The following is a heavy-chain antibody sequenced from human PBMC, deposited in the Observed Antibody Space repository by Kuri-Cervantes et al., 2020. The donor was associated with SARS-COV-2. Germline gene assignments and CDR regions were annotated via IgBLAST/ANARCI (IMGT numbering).Heavy chain of an antibody. CDR3: ATTTTGTTSNNGMDV. J-gene: IGHJ6*02. Sequence: LRLSCAVSGGSISSGGYSWSWIRQPPGKGLEWIGYIYHSGSTYYNPSLKSRVTISVDRSKNQFSLKLSSVTAADTAVYYCATTTTGTTSNNGMDVRGQGTTVTVSS. V-gene: IGHV4-30-2*01. CDR1: GGSISSGGYS. D-gene: IGHD1-1*01. CDR2: IYHSGST.